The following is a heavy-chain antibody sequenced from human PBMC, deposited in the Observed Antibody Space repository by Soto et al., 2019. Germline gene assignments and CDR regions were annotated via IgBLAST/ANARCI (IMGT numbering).Heavy chain of an antibody. V-gene: IGHV3-30*04. J-gene: IGHJ4*02. CDR1: AFTFRSYT. CDR3: ARDRDSSYYPPPYYFDS. D-gene: IGHD1-26*01. Sequence: VQLVESGGGVVQPGTSLRLSCAASAFTFRSYTMHWARQAPGQGLEGVATIAYDGGKTYYADSVRGRFTISRDNSTSTLFLQMDSLRPVDMAVYCFARDRDSSYYPPPYYFDSWGQGTLVTVSS. CDR2: IAYDGGKT.